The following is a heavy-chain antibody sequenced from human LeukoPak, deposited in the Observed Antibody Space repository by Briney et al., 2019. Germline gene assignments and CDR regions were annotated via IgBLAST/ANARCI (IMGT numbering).Heavy chain of an antibody. CDR1: GGTFGNNA. CDR3: ARAPRVNLRVGAAGGTGWFDP. V-gene: IGHV1-69*01. D-gene: IGHD6-13*01. J-gene: IGHJ5*02. Sequence: ASVKVSCKASGGTFGNNAISWLRQAPAEGPEWMGDIITILDTANYAQKFQGRLTITADESTSTAYMELSSLRSEDTAVYYCARAPRVNLRVGAAGGTGWFDPWGQGTLVTVSS. CDR2: IITILDTA.